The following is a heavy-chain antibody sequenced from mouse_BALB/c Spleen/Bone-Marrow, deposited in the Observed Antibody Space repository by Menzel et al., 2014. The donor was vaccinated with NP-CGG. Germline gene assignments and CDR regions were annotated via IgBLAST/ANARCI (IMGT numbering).Heavy chain of an antibody. CDR3: AREGGYYYGSSPYFDV. Sequence: DVQLVESGPELVKPGASVKISCKASGYSFTGYFMNWVMQSHGKSLEWIGRINPYNGDTFYNQKFKGKATLTVDKSSSTAHMELRSLASEDSAVYYCAREGGYYYGSSPYFDVWGAGTTVTVPS. V-gene: IGHV1-20*02. J-gene: IGHJ1*01. CDR1: GYSFTGYF. D-gene: IGHD1-1*01. CDR2: INPYNGDT.